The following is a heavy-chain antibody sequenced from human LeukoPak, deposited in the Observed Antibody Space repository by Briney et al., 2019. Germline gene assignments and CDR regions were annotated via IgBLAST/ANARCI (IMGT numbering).Heavy chain of an antibody. D-gene: IGHD2/OR15-2a*01. V-gene: IGHV3-53*01. J-gene: IGHJ4*02. CDR1: GFNVSTNY. Sequence: GGSLRLSCAASGFNVSTNYMSWVRQAPGGGLEWVSTLYTGGGAYYSAFVKGHFTISRDISKNTLYLQFSYLRAEDTAVYYCARSANYLTHYFDDWGQGTPVIVSS. CDR2: LYTGGGA. CDR3: ARSANYLTHYFDD.